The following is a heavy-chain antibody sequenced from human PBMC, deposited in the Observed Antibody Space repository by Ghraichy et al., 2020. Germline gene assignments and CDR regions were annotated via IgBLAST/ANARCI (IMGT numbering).Heavy chain of an antibody. D-gene: IGHD1-14*01. V-gene: IGHV2-5*02. CDR2: IYWDDDK. Sequence: SGPTLVKPTQTLTLTCTFSGFSLSTSGVGVGWIRQPPGKALEWLALIYWDDDKRYSPSLKSRLTITKDTSKNQVVLTMTNMDPVDTATYYCAHSPAGRWINPEYYFDYWGQGTLVTVSS. CDR1: GFSLSTSGVG. CDR3: AHSPAGRWINPEYYFDY. J-gene: IGHJ4*02.